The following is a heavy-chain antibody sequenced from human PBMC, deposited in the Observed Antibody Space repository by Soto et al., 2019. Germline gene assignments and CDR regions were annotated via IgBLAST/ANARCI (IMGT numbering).Heavy chain of an antibody. D-gene: IGHD6-19*01. J-gene: IGHJ4*02. CDR3: ARGGIAVAGTFDY. V-gene: IGHV4-34*01. CDR2: INHSGST. CDR1: GGSFSGYY. Sequence: SETLSLTCAVYGGSFSGYYWSWIRQPPGKGLEWIGEINHSGSTNYNPSLKSRVTISVDTFKNQFSLKLSSVTAADTAVYYCARGGIAVAGTFDYWGQGTLVTVSS.